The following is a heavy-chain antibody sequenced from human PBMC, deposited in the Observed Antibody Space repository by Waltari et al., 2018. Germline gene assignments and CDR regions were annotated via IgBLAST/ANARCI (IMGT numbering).Heavy chain of an antibody. Sequence: QVQLVESGGGVVQPGRSLRLSCAASGFTFTSYGMHWVRQAPGKGLEWVAVMWYDGSKQYYADSLKGRFTISRDISKTTLYLQMNSLGPQDTGVYYCARQGYSGSSLTYDYWGQGTLVTVSS. CDR3: ARQGYSGSSLTYDY. J-gene: IGHJ4*02. D-gene: IGHD6-13*01. V-gene: IGHV3-33*01. CDR1: GFTFTSYG. CDR2: MWYDGSKQ.